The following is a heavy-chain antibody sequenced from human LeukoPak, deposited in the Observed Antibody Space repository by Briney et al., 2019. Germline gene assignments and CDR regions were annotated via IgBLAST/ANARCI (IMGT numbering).Heavy chain of an antibody. V-gene: IGHV3-23*01. CDR1: GFTFNNYA. Sequence: GGSLRLSCAASGFTFNNYAMSWVRQAPGEGLDWFSALSASGGTTYYADSVKGRFTISRDNSETTLYLQMNSLRAEDTAVYYCAREPREYCSRIACPNWFESWGQGTLVTVSS. CDR3: AREPREYCSRIACPNWFES. CDR2: LSASGGTT. D-gene: IGHD2-2*01. J-gene: IGHJ5*01.